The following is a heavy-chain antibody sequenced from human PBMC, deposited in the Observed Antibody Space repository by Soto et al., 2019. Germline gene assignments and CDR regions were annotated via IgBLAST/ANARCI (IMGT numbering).Heavy chain of an antibody. CDR3: ARGGSYGDFFDY. V-gene: IGHV4-59*01. CDR1: GGSMSSNY. CDR2: IYYTGST. J-gene: IGHJ4*02. D-gene: IGHD4-17*01. Sequence: SETLSLTCTVSGGSMSSNYWTWIRQSPGKGLEWIGYIYYTGSTKYNPSLKSRVTISLDTSKNQFSLRLTSVTSADTAVYYCARGGSYGDFFDYWGQGAQVNV.